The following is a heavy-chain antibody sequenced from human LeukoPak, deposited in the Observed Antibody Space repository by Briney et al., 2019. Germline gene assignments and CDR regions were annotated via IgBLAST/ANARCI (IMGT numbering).Heavy chain of an antibody. Sequence: GGSLRLSCAASRFTFSSYWMSWVRQAPGKGLEGVANIKQDGSEKYYVDSVKGRFTISRDNAKNSLYLQMNSLRAEDTAVYYCARRGVGATGSVYYYYYTDVWGKGTTVTVSS. CDR2: IKQDGSEK. D-gene: IGHD1-26*01. J-gene: IGHJ6*03. V-gene: IGHV3-7*01. CDR3: ARRGVGATGSVYYYYYTDV. CDR1: RFTFSSYW.